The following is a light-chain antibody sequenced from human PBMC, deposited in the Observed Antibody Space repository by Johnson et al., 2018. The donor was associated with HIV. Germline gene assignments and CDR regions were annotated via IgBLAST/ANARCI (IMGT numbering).Light chain of an antibody. CDR1: SSNIGNNY. V-gene: IGLV1-51*02. Sequence: QSVLTQSPSVSAAPGQKVTISCSGSSSNIGNNYVSCYQQLPGTAPKLLIYENNKRPSGIPDRFSASKSGTSATLGIPGLQPGDEADYYCGTWDSSLSAYVFGTGTKVTVL. CDR2: ENN. CDR3: GTWDSSLSAYV. J-gene: IGLJ1*01.